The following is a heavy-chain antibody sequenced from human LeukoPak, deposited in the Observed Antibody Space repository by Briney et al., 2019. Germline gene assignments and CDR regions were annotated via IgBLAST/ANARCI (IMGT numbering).Heavy chain of an antibody. J-gene: IGHJ3*02. V-gene: IGHV1-46*01. CDR1: GYTFTSYY. CDR3: ARARPSVTMIVVVTGAFDI. D-gene: IGHD3-22*01. Sequence: GASVKVSCKASGYTFTSYYMHWVRQAPGQGLEWMGIINPSGGSTSYAQKFQGRVTMTRDTSTSTVYMELSSLRSEDTAVYYCARARPSVTMIVVVTGAFDIWGQGTMVTVSS. CDR2: INPSGGST.